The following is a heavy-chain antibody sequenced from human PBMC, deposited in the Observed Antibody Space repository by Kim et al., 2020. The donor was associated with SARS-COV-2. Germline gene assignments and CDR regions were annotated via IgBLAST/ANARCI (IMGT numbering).Heavy chain of an antibody. CDR1: GYTFTSYA. Sequence: ASVKVSCKASGYTFTSYAMHWVRQAPGQRLEWMGWINAGNGNTKYSQKFQGRVTITRDTSASTAYMELSSLRSEDTAVYYCASGTSIVVVPAALEDCGQGTLVTVSS. D-gene: IGHD2-2*01. CDR2: INAGNGNT. CDR3: ASGTSIVVVPAALED. J-gene: IGHJ4*02. V-gene: IGHV1-3*01.